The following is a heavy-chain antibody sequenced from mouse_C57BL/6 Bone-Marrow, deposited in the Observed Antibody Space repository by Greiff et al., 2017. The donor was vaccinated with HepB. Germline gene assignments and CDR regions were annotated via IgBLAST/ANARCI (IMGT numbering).Heavy chain of an antibody. CDR1: GYTFTSYW. CDR2: IDPSDSYT. Sequence: QQPGAELVKPGASVKLSCKASGYTFTSYWMQWVKQRPGQGLEWIGEIDPSDSYTNYNQKFKGKATLTVDTSSSTAYMQLSSLTSEDSAVYYCAREVYYAMDYWGQGTSVTVSS. CDR3: AREVYYAMDY. J-gene: IGHJ4*01. V-gene: IGHV1-50*01.